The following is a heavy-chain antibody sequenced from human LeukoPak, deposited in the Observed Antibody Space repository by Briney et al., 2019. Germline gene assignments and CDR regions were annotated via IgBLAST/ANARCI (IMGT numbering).Heavy chain of an antibody. CDR1: GFTFSIYG. D-gene: IGHD2-21*02. J-gene: IGHJ4*02. V-gene: IGHV3-30*03. Sequence: GGSLRLSCVISGFTFSIYGMHWVRQAPGKGLEWVAVISPDGSGKNYVDSVEGRFTISRDNSKNTLYVQMNSLRAEDTAVYFCARNPAISTLSDKYYFDYWGQGTLVTVSS. CDR3: ARNPAISTLSDKYYFDY. CDR2: ISPDGSGK.